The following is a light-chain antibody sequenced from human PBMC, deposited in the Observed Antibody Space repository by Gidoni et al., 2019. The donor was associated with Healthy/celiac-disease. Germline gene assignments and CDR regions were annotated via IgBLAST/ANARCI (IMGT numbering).Light chain of an antibody. V-gene: IGLV1-40*01. Sequence: QSLLTQPPSVPGAPGQMVTISCTGSSSNIGAGYDLHWYQQLPGTAPKLLIYGNSNRPSGVPDRFSGSKSGTSASLAITGLQAEDEADYYCQSYDSSLSGSWVFGGGTKLTVL. CDR2: GNS. CDR1: SSNIGAGYD. J-gene: IGLJ3*02. CDR3: QSYDSSLSGSWV.